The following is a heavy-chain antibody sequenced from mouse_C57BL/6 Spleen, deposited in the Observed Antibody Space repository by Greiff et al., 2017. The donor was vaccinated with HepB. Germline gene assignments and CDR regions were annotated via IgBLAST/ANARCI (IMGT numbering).Heavy chain of an antibody. V-gene: IGHV14-1*01. CDR3: TTGGQHRVPYAMDY. CDR1: GFNFKDYY. J-gene: IGHJ4*01. D-gene: IGHD3-1*01. CDR2: IDPEDGDT. Sequence: VQLQQSGAELVRPGASVKLSCTASGFNFKDYYMHWVKQRPEQGLEWIGWIDPEDGDTEYAPKFKGKATMTADKSSNTAYLQLSSLTSEDTAVYYGTTGGQHRVPYAMDYWGQGTSVTVSS.